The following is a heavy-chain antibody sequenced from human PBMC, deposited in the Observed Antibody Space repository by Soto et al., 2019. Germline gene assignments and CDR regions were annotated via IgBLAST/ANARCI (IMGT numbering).Heavy chain of an antibody. Sequence: GGSLRLSCAASGFTFSSYGMHWVRQAPGKGLEWVAVIWYDGSNKYYADSVKGRFTITRDNSKNTLYLQMNSLRAEDTAVYYCARDMYSQDTADYYYYYGMDVWGQGTTVTVSS. D-gene: IGHD5-18*01. CDR2: IWYDGSNK. CDR3: ARDMYSQDTADYYYYYGMDV. J-gene: IGHJ6*02. V-gene: IGHV3-33*01. CDR1: GFTFSSYG.